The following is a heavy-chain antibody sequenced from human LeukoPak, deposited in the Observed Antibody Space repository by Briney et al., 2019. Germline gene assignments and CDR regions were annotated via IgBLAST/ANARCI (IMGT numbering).Heavy chain of an antibody. J-gene: IGHJ3*02. Sequence: SQTLSLTCTGSGGSISSGSYYWRWIRQPAGKGLEWIGRIYTSGSTNYNPSLKSRVTISVDTSKNQFSLKLSSVTAADTAVYYCARDVDTAMDNAFDIWGQGTMVTVSS. CDR1: GGSISSGSYY. CDR3: ARDVDTAMDNAFDI. CDR2: IYTSGST. D-gene: IGHD5-18*01. V-gene: IGHV4-61*02.